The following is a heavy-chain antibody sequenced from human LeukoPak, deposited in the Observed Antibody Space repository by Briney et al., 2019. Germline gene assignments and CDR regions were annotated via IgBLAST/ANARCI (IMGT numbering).Heavy chain of an antibody. CDR3: ARYRARSGSYGVRFDY. Sequence: GESLKISCKGSGYSFSTYWIGWVRQMPGKGLEWMGIIYPGDSDTRYSPSFQGQVTISADKSISTAYLQWSSLKASDTAMYYCARYRARSGSYGVRFDYWGQGTLVTVSS. D-gene: IGHD1-26*01. CDR1: GYSFSTYW. J-gene: IGHJ4*02. V-gene: IGHV5-51*01. CDR2: IYPGDSDT.